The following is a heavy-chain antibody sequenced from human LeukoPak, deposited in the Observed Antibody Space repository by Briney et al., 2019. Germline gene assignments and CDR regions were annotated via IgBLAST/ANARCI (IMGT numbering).Heavy chain of an antibody. D-gene: IGHD3-10*01. CDR1: GYSISSGYY. V-gene: IGHV4-38-2*02. CDR3: ASPFMVRGVGGDY. CDR2: IYHSGST. Sequence: PSETLSLTCTVSGYSISSGYYWGWIRQPPGKGLEWIGSIYHSGSTYYNPSLKSRVTISVDTSKNQFSLKLSSVTAADTAVYYCASPFMVRGVGGDYWGQGTLVTVSS. J-gene: IGHJ4*02.